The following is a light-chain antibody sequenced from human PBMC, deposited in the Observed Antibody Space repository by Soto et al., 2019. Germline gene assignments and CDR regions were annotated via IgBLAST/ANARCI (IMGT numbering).Light chain of an antibody. V-gene: IGLV2-14*01. Sequence: QSALTQPASVSGSPGQSITISCAGTSSDVGGYKYVSWYQQHPGKAPKLMIYEVSNRPSGVSNRFSGSKSGNTASLTISGLQAEDEADYYCNSYTSTYTGVFGTGTKLTFL. CDR2: EVS. CDR3: NSYTSTYTGV. CDR1: SSDVGGYKY. J-gene: IGLJ1*01.